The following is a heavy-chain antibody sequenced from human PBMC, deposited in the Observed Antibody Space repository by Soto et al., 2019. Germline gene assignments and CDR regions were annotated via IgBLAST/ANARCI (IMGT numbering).Heavy chain of an antibody. CDR2: INHSGSS. V-gene: IGHV4-34*01. CDR1: GGPFSAYY. Sequence: SETLSLTCAVYGGPFSAYYLSWIRQPPGKGLEWIGQINHSGSSNYNPSLKSRVTMSVDTSKNQFSLKLRSVTAADTAVYYCARREITVRGAPLFRRRSSNDAFDMWGQGTMVTVSS. J-gene: IGHJ3*02. CDR3: ARREITVRGAPLFRRRSSNDAFDM. D-gene: IGHD3-10*01.